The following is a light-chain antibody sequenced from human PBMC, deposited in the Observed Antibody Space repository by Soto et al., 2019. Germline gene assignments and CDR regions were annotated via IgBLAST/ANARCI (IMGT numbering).Light chain of an antibody. CDR1: QSISSY. V-gene: IGKV1-39*01. CDR3: QQSYNSPQT. J-gene: IGKJ1*01. CDR2: AAS. Sequence: DIQMTQSPSSLSASVGDRVTITCRASQSISSYLNWYQQKPGKAPKLLIYAASSLQSGVPSRFSGSGSGTDFTLTISSLQPEDFATYSCQQSYNSPQTFGQGTKVDIK.